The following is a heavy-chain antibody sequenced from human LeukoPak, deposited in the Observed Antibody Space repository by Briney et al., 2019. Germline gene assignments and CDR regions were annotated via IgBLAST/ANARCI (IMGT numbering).Heavy chain of an antibody. Sequence: GGSLGLSCAASGFTFSTYSMNWVRQAPGKGLEWVSYISSSSSTIYYADSVKGRFTISRDNAKNSLYLQMNSLRDEDTAVYYCAREGAYSGSYNFDYWGQGTLVTVSS. J-gene: IGHJ4*02. CDR1: GFTFSTYS. D-gene: IGHD1-26*01. CDR2: ISSSSSTI. CDR3: AREGAYSGSYNFDY. V-gene: IGHV3-48*02.